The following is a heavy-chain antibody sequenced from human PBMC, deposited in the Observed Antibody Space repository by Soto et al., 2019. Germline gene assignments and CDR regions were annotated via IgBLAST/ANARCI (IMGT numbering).Heavy chain of an antibody. Sequence: PWLSXRLSCASSVCTFGIYCRHLVRQAPGKGLELVAVIWYDGSNKYYADSVKGRFNISRDNSKNTLYLQMNSLRAEDTAVYYSARAPGDQQLVAYSSYYYAMDVCGQGTTV. V-gene: IGHV3-33*01. CDR2: IWYDGSNK. D-gene: IGHD6-13*01. CDR1: VCTFGIYC. J-gene: IGHJ6*02. CDR3: ARAPGDQQLVAYSSYYYAMDV.